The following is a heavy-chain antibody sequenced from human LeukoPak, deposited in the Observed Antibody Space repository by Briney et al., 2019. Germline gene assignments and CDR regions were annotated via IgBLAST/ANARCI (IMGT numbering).Heavy chain of an antibody. CDR3: ARGEVRGVIDHYYYYYMDV. Sequence: GASVKVSCKASGYTFTSYGISWVRQAPGQGLEWMGGIIPIFGTANYAQKFQGRVTITADESTSTAYMELSSLRSEDTAVYYCARGEVRGVIDHYYYYYMDVRGKGTTVTISS. V-gene: IGHV1-69*13. CDR2: IIPIFGTA. D-gene: IGHD3-10*01. CDR1: GYTFTSYG. J-gene: IGHJ6*03.